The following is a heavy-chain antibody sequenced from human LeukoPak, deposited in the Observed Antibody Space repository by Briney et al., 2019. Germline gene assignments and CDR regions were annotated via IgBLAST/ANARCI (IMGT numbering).Heavy chain of an antibody. D-gene: IGHD3-16*02. CDR2: ITSSSSYT. V-gene: IGHV3-21*01. Sequence: GGSLRLSCAAPGITFSNYNMNWVRQAPGKGLEWISAITSSSSYTFYADSVKGRFTISRDNAQNSLYLQMNSLRAEDTALYYCARHRTASDYWGQGTLVTVSS. CDR1: GITFSNYN. J-gene: IGHJ4*02. CDR3: ARHRTASDY.